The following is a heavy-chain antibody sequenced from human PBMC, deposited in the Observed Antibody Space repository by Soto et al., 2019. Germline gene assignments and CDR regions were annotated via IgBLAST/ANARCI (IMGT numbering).Heavy chain of an antibody. CDR2: VTSGGGT. CDR1: GFTFSTYA. D-gene: IGHD3-22*01. J-gene: IGHJ4*02. Sequence: EVQLLESGGDLVQPGGSLRLFCAASGFTFSTYAMTWVRQAPGKGLEWVSTVTSGGGTFYVDTVKGRFTISRDNSKSTLYLQMNSLRAEDTAIYYCARTDKFNSQSSGCANRFDYWGQGALVTVAT. CDR3: ARTDKFNSQSSGCANRFDY. V-gene: IGHV3-23*01.